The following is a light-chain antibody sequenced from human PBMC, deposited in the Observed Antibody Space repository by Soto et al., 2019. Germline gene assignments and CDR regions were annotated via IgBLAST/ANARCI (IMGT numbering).Light chain of an antibody. CDR1: SSDIGSYDS. CDR3: CSYAGSTIYVV. V-gene: IGLV2-23*01. CDR2: EDT. J-gene: IGLJ2*01. Sequence: QSVLTQPASVSGSPGQSIIISCTGTSSDIGSYDSVSWYQWHPGKAPKLMIYEDTRRPSGISNRCSGSKSGNTASLTISGLQAEDEADYYCCSYAGSTIYVVFGGGTKLTVL.